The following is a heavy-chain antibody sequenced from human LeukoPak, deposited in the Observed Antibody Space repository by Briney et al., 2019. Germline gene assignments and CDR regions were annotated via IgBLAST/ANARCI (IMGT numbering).Heavy chain of an antibody. Sequence: ASVKVSCKASGYTFTSYAMNWVRQAPGQGLEWMGIINPSGGSTSYAQKFQGRVTMTRDTSTSTVYMELSSLRSEDTAVYYCARAVAAAGAEFDYWGQGTLVTVSS. CDR2: INPSGGST. V-gene: IGHV1-46*01. CDR3: ARAVAAAGAEFDY. D-gene: IGHD6-13*01. CDR1: GYTFTSYA. J-gene: IGHJ4*02.